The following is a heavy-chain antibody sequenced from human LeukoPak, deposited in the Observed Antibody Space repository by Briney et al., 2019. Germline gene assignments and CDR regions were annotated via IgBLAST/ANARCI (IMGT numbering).Heavy chain of an antibody. CDR1: GGSISSSSYY. CDR2: IYYSGST. CDR3: ARGGYSGSYYLRRFDP. D-gene: IGHD1-26*01. V-gene: IGHV4-39*07. Sequence: PSETLSLTCTVSGGSISSSSYYWGWIRQPPGKGLEWIGSIYYSGSTYYNPSLKSRVTISVDTSKNQFSLKLSSVTAADTAVYYCARGGYSGSYYLRRFDPWGQGTLVTVSS. J-gene: IGHJ5*02.